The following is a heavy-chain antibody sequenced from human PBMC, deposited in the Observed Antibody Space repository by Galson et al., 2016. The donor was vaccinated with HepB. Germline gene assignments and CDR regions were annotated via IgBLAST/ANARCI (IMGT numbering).Heavy chain of an antibody. CDR3: AGCLSSSWVNRFAP. Sequence: SVKVSCKASGYTFTSYGISWVRQAPGQGLEWMGWIRAYNGNTNYAQKFQARVTMTTDTSTNTAYMELRSLRSDDTAVYYCAGCLSSSWVNRFAPWGQGTLVTVSS. CDR2: IRAYNGNT. D-gene: IGHD6-6*01. CDR1: GYTFTSYG. V-gene: IGHV1-18*01. J-gene: IGHJ5*02.